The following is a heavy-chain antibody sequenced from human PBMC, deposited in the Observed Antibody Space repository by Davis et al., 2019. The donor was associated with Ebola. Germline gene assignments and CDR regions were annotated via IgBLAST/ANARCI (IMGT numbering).Heavy chain of an antibody. V-gene: IGHV3-48*02. D-gene: IGHD3-10*01. CDR2: ISSSSSTI. CDR1: GFTFSSYS. Sequence: GESLKISCAASGFTFSSYSMNWVRQAPGKGLEWVSYISSSSSTIYYADSVKGRFTISRDNAKNSLYLQMNSLRDEDTAVYYCARDSRSDYYGSGEMDVWGKGTTVTVSS. J-gene: IGHJ6*04. CDR3: ARDSRSDYYGSGEMDV.